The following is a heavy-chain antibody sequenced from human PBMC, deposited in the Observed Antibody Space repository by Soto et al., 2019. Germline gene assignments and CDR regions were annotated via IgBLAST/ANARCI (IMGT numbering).Heavy chain of an antibody. CDR3: ARDQGHSSSSTYGMDV. CDR2: ISTRSSYT. J-gene: IGHJ6*02. Sequence: QVQLVESGGSLVKPGGSLRLSCAASRFTFSDYYMSWIRQAPGKGLEWVAYISTRSSYTNYADSVRGRFTISRDNAKNSVYLQMNSLRAEDTAVYFCARDQGHSSSSTYGMDVWGQGTTVTVSS. V-gene: IGHV3-11*06. CDR1: RFTFSDYY. D-gene: IGHD6-6*01.